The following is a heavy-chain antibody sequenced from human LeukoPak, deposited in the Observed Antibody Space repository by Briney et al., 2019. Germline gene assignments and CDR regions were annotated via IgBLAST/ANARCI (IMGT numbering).Heavy chain of an antibody. CDR2: ISSSSSTI. D-gene: IGHD3-22*01. Sequence: GGSLRLSCAASGFTFSSYSMNWVRQAPGKGLEWVSYISSSSSTIYYADSVKGRFTISRDNAKNSLYLQMNSLRAEDTAVYYCARDPYDSSGYWSHYMDVWGKGTTVTVSS. CDR1: GFTFSSYS. J-gene: IGHJ6*03. V-gene: IGHV3-48*01. CDR3: ARDPYDSSGYWSHYMDV.